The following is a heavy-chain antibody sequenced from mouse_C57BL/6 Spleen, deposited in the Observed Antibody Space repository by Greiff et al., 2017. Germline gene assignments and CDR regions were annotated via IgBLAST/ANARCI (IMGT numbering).Heavy chain of an antibody. CDR2: ISYDGSN. CDR3: AREYYGSVDY. V-gene: IGHV3-6*01. J-gene: IGHJ2*01. CDR1: GYSITSGYY. D-gene: IGHD1-1*01. Sequence: EVQLVESGPGLVKPSQSLSLTCSVTGYSITSGYYWNWIRQFPGNKLEWMGYISYDGSNNYNPSLKNRISITRDTSKNQFFLKLNSVTTEDTATYYCAREYYGSVDYWGQGTTRTVSS.